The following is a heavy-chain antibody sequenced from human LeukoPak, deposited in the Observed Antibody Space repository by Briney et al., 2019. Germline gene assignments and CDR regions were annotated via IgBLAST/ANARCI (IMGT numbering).Heavy chain of an antibody. CDR3: ARANFLYCSSTTCLFDY. J-gene: IGHJ4*02. CDR1: GYTFTDYY. D-gene: IGHD2-2*01. V-gene: IGHV1-2*02. Sequence: GASVNVSCKASGYTFTDYYLHWVRQAPGQGFEWMGWINPNSGDTNYAQKFQGRVTMTRDTSISTAHMEMSRLRSDDTAVYYCARANFLYCSSTTCLFDYWGQGTLVTVSS. CDR2: INPNSGDT.